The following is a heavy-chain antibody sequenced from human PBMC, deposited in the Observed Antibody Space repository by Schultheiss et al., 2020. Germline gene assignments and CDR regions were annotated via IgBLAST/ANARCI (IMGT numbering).Heavy chain of an antibody. V-gene: IGHV3-30*19. D-gene: IGHD6-19*01. CDR1: GFTFSSYG. CDR3: ARERQVAGLDY. J-gene: IGHJ4*02. Sequence: GGSLRLSCAASGFTFSSYGMHWVRQAPGKGLEWVAVIWYDGGTKYYADSVKGRFTISRDNSKNTLFLQMNSLRAEDTAMNYCARERQVAGLDYWGRGTLVTVSS. CDR2: IWYDGGTK.